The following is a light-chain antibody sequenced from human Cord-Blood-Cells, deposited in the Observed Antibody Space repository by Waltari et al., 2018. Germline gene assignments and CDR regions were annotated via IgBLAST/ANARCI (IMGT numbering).Light chain of an antibody. V-gene: IGLV2-11*01. Sequence: QSALTQPRSVSGSPGQSVTISCTGTSSDVGGFNYVSWYQQHPGKAPKLMIYDVSKRPSGVPDRFSGSKSGNPASLTISGLQAEDEADYYGCSYAGSYSRYVFGTGTKVTVL. J-gene: IGLJ1*01. CDR1: SSDVGGFNY. CDR2: DVS. CDR3: CSYAGSYSRYV.